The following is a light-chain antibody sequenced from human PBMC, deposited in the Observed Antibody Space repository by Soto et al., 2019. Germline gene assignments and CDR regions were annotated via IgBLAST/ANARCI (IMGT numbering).Light chain of an antibody. Sequence: ATQMTQSPSSLSASVGDRVTIAYRASQGIRTELGWYQQKAGEAPKLLIYAASTLQSGVPPRFSGSGSGTDFTLTISSLQPEDFATYYCLQDYDYPRTFGQGTKVDIK. CDR3: LQDYDYPRT. J-gene: IGKJ1*01. V-gene: IGKV1-6*01. CDR1: QGIRTE. CDR2: AAS.